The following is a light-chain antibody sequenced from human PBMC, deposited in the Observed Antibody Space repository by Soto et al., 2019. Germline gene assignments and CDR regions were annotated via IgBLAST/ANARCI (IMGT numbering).Light chain of an antibody. CDR1: QDISNY. V-gene: IGKV1-39*01. CDR2: AAS. CDR3: QQTYNTPLT. Sequence: DIQMTQSPSSLSASVGDRVTITCQASQDISNYLNWFQQTPGNAPKLLIYAASGLQSGVPSRFSGSGSGTDFTLTINSLQREDFATYYCQQTYNTPLTFGGGTKVDIK. J-gene: IGKJ4*01.